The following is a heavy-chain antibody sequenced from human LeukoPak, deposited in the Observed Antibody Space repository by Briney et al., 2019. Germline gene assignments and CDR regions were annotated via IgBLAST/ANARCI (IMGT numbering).Heavy chain of an antibody. Sequence: PGGSLRLSCAASGFTFSSSWMHWVRRAPGKGLVWVSHINSDGSSTSYADSVKGRFTISRDNAKNTLYLQMNSLRAEDMAVYYCARVRSSSWFDYWGQGTLVTVSS. J-gene: IGHJ4*02. V-gene: IGHV3-74*01. D-gene: IGHD6-13*01. CDR2: INSDGSST. CDR1: GFTFSSSW. CDR3: ARVRSSSWFDY.